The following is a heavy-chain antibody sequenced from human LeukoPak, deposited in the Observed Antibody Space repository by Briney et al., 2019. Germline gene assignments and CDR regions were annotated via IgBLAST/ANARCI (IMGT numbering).Heavy chain of an antibody. Sequence: GGSLRLSCAASGFSLRSHSMNWVRQAPGKGLEWVSYISFSSSTIYYADSVKGRFTISRDNAKNSLFLQMNSLRAEDTAVYYCAKDRAVPYGMDVWGQGTTVTVSS. CDR1: GFSLRSHS. D-gene: IGHD3-10*02. V-gene: IGHV3-48*04. CDR2: ISFSSSTI. J-gene: IGHJ6*02. CDR3: AKDRAVPYGMDV.